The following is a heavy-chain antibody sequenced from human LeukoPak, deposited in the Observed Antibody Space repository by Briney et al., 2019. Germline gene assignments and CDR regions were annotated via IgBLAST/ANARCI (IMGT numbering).Heavy chain of an antibody. V-gene: IGHV1-69*13. CDR1: GGTFSSYA. CDR3: ATAKYGGNSYFDF. J-gene: IGHJ4*02. Sequence: GASVKVSCKASGGTFSSYAISWVRQAPGQGLEWMGGIIPIFGTANYAQKFQGRVTITADESTSTVYMELSSLRSEDTAVYYCATAKYGGNSYFDFWGQGTLVTVSS. D-gene: IGHD4-23*01. CDR2: IIPIFGTA.